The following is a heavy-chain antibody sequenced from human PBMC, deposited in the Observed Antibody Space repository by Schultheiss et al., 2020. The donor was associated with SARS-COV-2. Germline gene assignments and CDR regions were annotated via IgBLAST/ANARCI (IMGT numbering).Heavy chain of an antibody. V-gene: IGHV3-72*01. D-gene: IGHD1-26*01. CDR3: ARANEVELPIAY. Sequence: GGSLRLSCAASGYTFSDHYMDWVRQAPGKGLEWVGRARNKANSYTTEYAASVKGRFTISRDDSKNSLYLQMNSLRAEDTATYYCARANEVELPIAYWGQGTLVTVSS. CDR2: ARNKANSYTT. J-gene: IGHJ4*02. CDR1: GYTFSDHY.